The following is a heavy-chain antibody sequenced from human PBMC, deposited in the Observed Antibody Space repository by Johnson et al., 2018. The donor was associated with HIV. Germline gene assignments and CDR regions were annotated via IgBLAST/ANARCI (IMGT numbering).Heavy chain of an antibody. J-gene: IGHJ3*02. D-gene: IGHD1-26*01. Sequence: VQLVESGGGLVQPGGSLRLSCAASGFTFSSYAMHWVRQAPGNGLEYVSAISSNGGSTYYANSVKGRFTISRDNSKKTLYLQMISLRAEDTAIYYCVKVGLVGVKEGVGGFDIWGPGTMVTVSS. CDR3: VKVGLVGVKEGVGGFDI. CDR1: GFTFSSYA. CDR2: ISSNGGST. V-gene: IGHV3-64*01.